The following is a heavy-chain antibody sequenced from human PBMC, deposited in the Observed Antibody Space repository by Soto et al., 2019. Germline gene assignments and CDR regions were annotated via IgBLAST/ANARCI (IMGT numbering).Heavy chain of an antibody. CDR2: IKQDGSEE. V-gene: IGHV3-7*05. Sequence: GGSLRLSCAASGFTFSSYWMSWVRQAPGKGLEWVANIKQDGSEEYYVDSVKGRFTISRDNAKNSLCLQMTSLRAEDTAVYYCARPYGSGTYYNYYGMDVWGQGTTVTVSS. CDR1: GFTFSSYW. D-gene: IGHD3-10*01. CDR3: ARPYGSGTYYNYYGMDV. J-gene: IGHJ6*02.